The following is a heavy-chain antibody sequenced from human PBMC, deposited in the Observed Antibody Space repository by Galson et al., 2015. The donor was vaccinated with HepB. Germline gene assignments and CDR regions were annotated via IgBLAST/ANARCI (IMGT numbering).Heavy chain of an antibody. CDR3: ARAKSIGGWYYDPLGMDV. V-gene: IGHV1-18*04. CDR1: GYTFTSYG. CDR2: ISAYNGNT. J-gene: IGHJ6*02. D-gene: IGHD3-22*01. Sequence: QSGAEVKKPGASVKVSCKASGYTFTSYGISWVRQAPGQGLEWMGWISAYNGNTNYAQKLQGRVTMTTDTSTSTAYMELRSLRSDDTAVYYCARAKSIGGWYYDPLGMDVWGQGTTVTVSS.